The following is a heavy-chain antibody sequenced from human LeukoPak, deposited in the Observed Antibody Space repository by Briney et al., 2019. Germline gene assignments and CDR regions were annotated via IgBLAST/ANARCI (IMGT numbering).Heavy chain of an antibody. J-gene: IGHJ4*02. CDR3: ARPKEIQVWQPVFDF. CDR2: ISHSGKTI. V-gene: IGHV3-11*01. Sequence: KSGGSLRLSCAASGFTFSDYYVSWIRQAPGKGLEWVSYISHSGKTIYYADSVKGRFTISRDNGKNSLYLQMNSLKVEDTAVYFCARPKEIQVWQPVFDFWGQGALVRVSS. D-gene: IGHD5-18*01. CDR1: GFTFSDYY.